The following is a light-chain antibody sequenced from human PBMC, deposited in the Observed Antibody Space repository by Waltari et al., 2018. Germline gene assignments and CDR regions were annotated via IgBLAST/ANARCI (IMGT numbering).Light chain of an antibody. CDR3: LQYYTSPRT. CDR1: QASSSY. J-gene: IGKJ1*01. Sequence: AIRMTQSPSSFSASTGARVTITRRANQASSSYLAWYQQKPGKAPKLLIYAASTLQSGVPSRFSGSGSGTDFTLTISCLQSEDSATYFCLQYYTSPRTFGQGTKVEIK. V-gene: IGKV1-8*01. CDR2: AAS.